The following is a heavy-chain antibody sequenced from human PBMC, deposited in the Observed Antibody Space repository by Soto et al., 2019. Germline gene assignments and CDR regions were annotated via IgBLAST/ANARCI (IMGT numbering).Heavy chain of an antibody. D-gene: IGHD2-2*01. Sequence: ASVKVSCKASGYTFTSYDINWVRQATGQGLEWMGWMNPNSGNTGYGQKFQGRVTLPRNTSISTAYMKLSSLRSEDTAVYYCARLKRRPRYCSSTSCEPYAFDIWGQGTMVTVSS. CDR2: MNPNSGNT. CDR3: ARLKRRPRYCSSTSCEPYAFDI. V-gene: IGHV1-8*01. J-gene: IGHJ3*02. CDR1: GYTFTSYD.